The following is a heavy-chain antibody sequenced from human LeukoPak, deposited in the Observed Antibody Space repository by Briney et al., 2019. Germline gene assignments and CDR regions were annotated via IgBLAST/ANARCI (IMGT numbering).Heavy chain of an antibody. CDR1: GYTFTGYY. CDR3: ARGDLVRHYYYMDV. V-gene: IGHV1-2*04. Sequence: ASAKVSCKASGYTFTGYYMHWVRQAPGQGLEWMGWINPNSGTKYAQKFQDWVTMTRDTPISTAYMELSRLRSDDTAVYYCARGDLVRHYYYMDVWGKGTTVTVSS. D-gene: IGHD6-6*01. CDR2: INPNSGT. J-gene: IGHJ6*03.